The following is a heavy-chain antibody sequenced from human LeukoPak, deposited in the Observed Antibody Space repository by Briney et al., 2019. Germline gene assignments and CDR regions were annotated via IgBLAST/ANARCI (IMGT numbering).Heavy chain of an antibody. CDR2: IIPILGIA. CDR3: AGYQLQNFDY. V-gene: IGHV1-69*04. CDR1: GGTFISYA. Sequence: SVKVSCKASGGTFISYAISWVRQAPGQGLEWMGRIIPILGIANYAQKFQGRVTITADKSTSTAYMELSSLRSEDTAVYYCAGYQLQNFDYWGQGTLVTVSS. D-gene: IGHD2-2*01. J-gene: IGHJ4*02.